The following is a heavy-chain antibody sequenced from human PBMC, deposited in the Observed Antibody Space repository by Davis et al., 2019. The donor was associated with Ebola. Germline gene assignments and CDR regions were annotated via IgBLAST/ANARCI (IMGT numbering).Heavy chain of an antibody. V-gene: IGHV4-59*01. CDR3: ARDREYSSYTRYYYGMDV. CDR1: GGSISSYY. J-gene: IGHJ6*02. CDR2: IYYSGST. D-gene: IGHD5-12*01. Sequence: SETLSLTCTVSGGSISSYYWSWIRQPPGKGLEWIGYIYYSGSTNYNPSLKSRVTISVDTSKNQFSLKLSSVTAADTAVYYCARDREYSSYTRYYYGMDVWGQGTTVTVSS.